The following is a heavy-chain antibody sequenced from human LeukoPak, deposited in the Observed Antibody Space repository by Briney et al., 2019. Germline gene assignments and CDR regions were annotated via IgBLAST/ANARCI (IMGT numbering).Heavy chain of an antibody. Sequence: PSETLSLTCTVSGGSISSSSFYWGWIRQPPGKGLEWIGSVYSRGSTYYTPSLKSRVTISIDTSKNQSSLRLTSVTATDTAVYYCARDDFWTGYYTFAYWSQGTLVTVSS. CDR3: ARDDFWTGYYTFAY. J-gene: IGHJ4*02. D-gene: IGHD3/OR15-3a*01. V-gene: IGHV4-39*07. CDR2: VYSRGST. CDR1: GGSISSSSFY.